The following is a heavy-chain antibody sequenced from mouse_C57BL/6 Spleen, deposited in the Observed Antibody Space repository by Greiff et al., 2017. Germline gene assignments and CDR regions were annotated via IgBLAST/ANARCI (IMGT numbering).Heavy chain of an antibody. Sequence: EVKVVESGGGLVQPGGSLSLSCAASGFTFTDYYMSWVRQPPGKALEWLGFIRNKANGYTTEYSASVKGRFTISRDNSQSILYLQMNALRAEDSATYYCARYKNYGLYWYFDVWGTGTTVTVSS. CDR3: ARYKNYGLYWYFDV. J-gene: IGHJ1*03. V-gene: IGHV7-3*01. D-gene: IGHD1-1*02. CDR1: GFTFTDYY. CDR2: IRNKANGYTT.